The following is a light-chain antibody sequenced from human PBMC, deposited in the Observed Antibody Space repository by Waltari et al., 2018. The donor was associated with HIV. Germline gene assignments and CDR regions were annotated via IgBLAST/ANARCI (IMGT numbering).Light chain of an antibody. J-gene: IGLJ1*01. CDR1: SSDVGGYDY. V-gene: IGLV2-14*01. CDR3: SSYTSSTPYV. Sequence: QSALTQPASVSGSPGQSITISCTGTSSDVGGYDYVSWYQLYLGKAPKLMISEVSNRPSGVSNRFSGSKSGNTASLTISGLQAEDEAYYYCSSYTSSTPYVFGTGTKVTVL. CDR2: EVS.